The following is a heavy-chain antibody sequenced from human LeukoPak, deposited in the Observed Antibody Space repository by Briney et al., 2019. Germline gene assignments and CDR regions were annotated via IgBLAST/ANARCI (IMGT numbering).Heavy chain of an antibody. CDR2: IYTSGST. CDR3: ARAKDFWSGYYDY. J-gene: IGHJ4*02. D-gene: IGHD3-3*01. V-gene: IGHV4-61*02. CDR1: GGSISSGSYY. Sequence: SQTLSLTFTVSGGSISSGSYYWSWIRQPAGKGLEWIGRIYTSGSTNYNPSLKSRVTISVDTSKNQFSLKLSSVTAADTAVYYCARAKDFWSGYYDYWGQGTLVTVSS.